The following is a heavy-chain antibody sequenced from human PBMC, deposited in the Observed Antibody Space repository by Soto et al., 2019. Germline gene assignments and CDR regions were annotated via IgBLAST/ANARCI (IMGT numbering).Heavy chain of an antibody. Sequence: PSETLSLTCAVSGYSISSGYYWGWIRQPPGKGLEWIGSIYHSGSTYYNPSLKSRVTISVDTSKNQFSLKLSSVTAADTAVYYCARVVITRFLFDYWGQGTLVTVS. CDR2: IYHSGST. D-gene: IGHD3-22*01. J-gene: IGHJ4*02. CDR3: ARVVITRFLFDY. CDR1: GYSISSGYY. V-gene: IGHV4-38-2*01.